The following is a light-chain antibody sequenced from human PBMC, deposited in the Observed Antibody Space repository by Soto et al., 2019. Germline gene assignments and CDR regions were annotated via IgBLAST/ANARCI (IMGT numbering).Light chain of an antibody. J-gene: IGKJ5*01. CDR1: QSVSSSY. V-gene: IGKV3-20*01. CDR3: QQYGSSPYT. CDR2: GAS. Sequence: SPGTLSLSPGERATLSCRASQSVSSSYLAWYQQKPGQAPRLLIYGASSRATGIPDRFSGSGSGTDFTLTISRLEPEDFAVYYCQQYGSSPYTFGQGTRLEIK.